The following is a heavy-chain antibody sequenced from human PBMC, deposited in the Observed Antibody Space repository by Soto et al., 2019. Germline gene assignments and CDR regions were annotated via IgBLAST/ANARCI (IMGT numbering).Heavy chain of an antibody. J-gene: IGHJ2*01. CDR1: GFTFSSYS. V-gene: IGHV3-21*01. CDR3: ARDTSIVRGENWYFDL. D-gene: IGHD3-10*01. CDR2: ISSSRSYI. Sequence: EVQLVESGGGLVKPGGSLRLSCAASGFTFSSYSMNWVRQAPGKGLEWVSSISSSRSYIYYADSVRGRITISRDDAKNSLYLQMNSLRAEDTAVYSCARDTSIVRGENWYFDLWGRGTLVTVSS.